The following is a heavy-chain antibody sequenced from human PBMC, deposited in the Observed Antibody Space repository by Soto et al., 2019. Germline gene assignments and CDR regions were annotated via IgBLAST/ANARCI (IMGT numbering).Heavy chain of an antibody. Sequence: SGPTLVNPTEALTLTCTVSGFSLSNARMGVSWIRQPPGKALEWLAHIFSNDEKSYSTSLKSRLTISKDTSKSQVVLTMTNMDPVDTAPYYCAPIPNGVAAAGGFDTWRQGTLVTVSS. CDR2: IFSNDEK. V-gene: IGHV2-26*01. CDR3: APIPNGVAAAGGFDT. CDR1: GFSLSNARMG. D-gene: IGHD6-13*01. J-gene: IGHJ5*02.